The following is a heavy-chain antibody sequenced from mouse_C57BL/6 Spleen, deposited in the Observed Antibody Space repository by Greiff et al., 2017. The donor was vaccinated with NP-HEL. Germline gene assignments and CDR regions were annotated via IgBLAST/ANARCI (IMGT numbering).Heavy chain of an antibody. CDR2: ISSGGDYF. J-gene: IGHJ4*01. CDR3: TRDLTGGAMDY. Sequence: DVMLVESGEGLVKPGGSLKLSCAASGFTFSSYAMSWVRQTPEKRLEWVAYISSGGDYFYYADTVKGSFTISRDNARTTLYLQMSSLKSEDTAMYYCTRDLTGGAMDYWGKGTSVTVSS. CDR1: GFTFSSYA. V-gene: IGHV5-9-1*02. D-gene: IGHD4-1*01.